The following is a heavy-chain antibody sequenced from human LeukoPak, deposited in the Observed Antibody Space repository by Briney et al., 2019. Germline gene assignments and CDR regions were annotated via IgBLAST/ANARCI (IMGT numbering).Heavy chain of an antibody. J-gene: IGHJ4*02. CDR2: ISYSGST. CDR3: ARVSFVDYSNYGTIDY. CDR1: GGSVSSGSYL. D-gene: IGHD4-11*01. Sequence: SETLSLTCTVSGGSVSSGSYLWSWIRQPPGKGLEWIGYISYSGSTNYNPSLKSRVTMSVATSKKQFSLRLSSVTAADTAMYYCARVSFVDYSNYGTIDYWGQGTLVTVSS. V-gene: IGHV4-61*01.